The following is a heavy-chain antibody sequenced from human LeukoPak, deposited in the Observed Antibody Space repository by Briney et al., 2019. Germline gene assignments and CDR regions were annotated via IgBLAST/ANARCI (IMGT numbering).Heavy chain of an antibody. CDR3: AKGLNWNGNWFDP. D-gene: IGHD1-1*01. CDR1: GFTFDDYA. CDR2: ISWNSGSI. Sequence: GGSLRLSCAASGFTFDDYAMHWVRQAPGKGLEWVSGISWNSGSIGYADSVKGRFTISRDNAKNSLYLQMNSLRAEDTALYYCAKGLNWNGNWFDPWGQGTLVTVSS. V-gene: IGHV3-9*01. J-gene: IGHJ5*02.